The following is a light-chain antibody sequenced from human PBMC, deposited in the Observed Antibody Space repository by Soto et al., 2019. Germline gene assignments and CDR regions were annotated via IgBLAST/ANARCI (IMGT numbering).Light chain of an antibody. CDR1: SSDVGGYNF. J-gene: IGLJ1*01. CDR2: EVN. V-gene: IGLV2-14*01. Sequence: QSALTQPASGSGSPGQRSTISCTGTSSDVGGYNFVSWYQHHPGKAPKLMIYEVNNRPSGVSNRFSGSKSGNTASLTTSGLQAEDEAEYYCSSYTTTSTPFVFGTGTKGTVL. CDR3: SSYTTTSTPFV.